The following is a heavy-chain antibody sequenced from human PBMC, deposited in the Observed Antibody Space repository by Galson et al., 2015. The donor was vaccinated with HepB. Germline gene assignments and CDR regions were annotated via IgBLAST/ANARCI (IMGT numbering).Heavy chain of an antibody. J-gene: IGHJ2*01. CDR1: GFMFRNYA. D-gene: IGHD6-13*01. CDR3: ARDVAAGYSSNWRHGYFGL. Sequence: SLRLSCAASGFMFRNYAMSWVRQAPGKGLEWVSAFSGDGGGTYYADSVRGRFTISRDNSKNALYLQMNSLRAEDTAVYYCARDVAAGYSSNWRHGYFGLWGRGTLVTVSS. V-gene: IGHV3-23*01. CDR2: FSGDGGGT.